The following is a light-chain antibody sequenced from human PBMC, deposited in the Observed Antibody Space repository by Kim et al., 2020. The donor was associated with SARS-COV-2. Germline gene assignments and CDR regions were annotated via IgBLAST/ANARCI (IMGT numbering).Light chain of an antibody. CDR1: SGHSRYA. J-gene: IGLJ2*01. CDR3: QTWGTGIVV. V-gene: IGLV4-69*01. Sequence: ASVKLTCTLGSGHSRYAIAWHQQQPEKGPRYLMKLNSDGSHSKGDGIPDRFSGSSSGAERYLTISSLQSEDEADYYCQTWGTGIVVFGGGTQLTVL. CDR2: LNSDGSH.